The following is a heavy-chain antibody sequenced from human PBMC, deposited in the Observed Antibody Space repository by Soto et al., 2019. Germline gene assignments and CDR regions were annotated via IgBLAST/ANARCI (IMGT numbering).Heavy chain of an antibody. CDR3: ARGALGSYYNDY. V-gene: IGHV3-74*01. D-gene: IGHD3-10*01. CDR2: IKGDEIST. J-gene: IGHJ4*02. CDR1: GFTFSSYW. Sequence: EVQLVESGGGLVQSGGSLRLSCAASGFTFSSYWIHWVRQAPGKGLVWVSRIKGDEISTNYADSVKGRFTISRDNAKDTVFLQMSDLGAEDTAVYYCARGALGSYYNDYWGQGILVTVSS.